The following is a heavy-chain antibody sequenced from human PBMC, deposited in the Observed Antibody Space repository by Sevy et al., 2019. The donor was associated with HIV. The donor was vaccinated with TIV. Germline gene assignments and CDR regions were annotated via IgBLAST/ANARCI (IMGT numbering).Heavy chain of an antibody. V-gene: IGHV1-8*01. J-gene: IGHJ3*02. D-gene: IGHD3-16*02. CDR3: ARASSPIMITFGGVIVDDAFDI. CDR1: GYTFTSYD. Sequence: ASVKVSCKASGYTFTSYDINWVRQATGQGLEWMGWMNPNSGNTGYAQKFQGRVTMTRNTSISTAYMELSSLRSEDTAVYYCARASSPIMITFGGVIVDDAFDIWGQGTKVTVSS. CDR2: MNPNSGNT.